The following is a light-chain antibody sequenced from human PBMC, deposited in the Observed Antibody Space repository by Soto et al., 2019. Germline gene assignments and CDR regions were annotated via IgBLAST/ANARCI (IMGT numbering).Light chain of an antibody. CDR1: SSDVGGYDY. CDR3: SSYARSNSLV. CDR2: EVS. J-gene: IGLJ2*01. V-gene: IGLV2-14*01. Sequence: HSVLTQPASVSGSPGQSITISCTGTSSDVGGYDYVSWYQQHPDKAPKLMIYEVSNRPSGVSHRFSGSKSGNTASLTISGLQAEDEADYYCSSYARSNSLVFGGGTKLTVL.